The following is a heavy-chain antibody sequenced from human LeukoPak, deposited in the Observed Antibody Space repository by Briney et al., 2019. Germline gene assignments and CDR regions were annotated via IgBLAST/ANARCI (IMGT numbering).Heavy chain of an antibody. CDR1: GGTFSSYA. Sequence: VASVKVSCKAAGGTFSSYAISWVRQAPGQGLEWMGGIIPIFGTANYAQKFQGRVTITTDESTSTAYMELSSLRSADTAVYYCAREQPYGGYAPNYFDYWGQGTLVTVSS. CDR2: IIPIFGTA. J-gene: IGHJ4*02. V-gene: IGHV1-69*05. D-gene: IGHD5-12*01. CDR3: AREQPYGGYAPNYFDY.